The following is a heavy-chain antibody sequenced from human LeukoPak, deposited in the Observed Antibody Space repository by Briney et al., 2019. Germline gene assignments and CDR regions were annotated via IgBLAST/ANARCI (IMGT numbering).Heavy chain of an antibody. Sequence: PSETLSLTCTVSGGSISSSSYYWGWIRQPPGKGLEWIGSVYYSGTTYYNPSLRSRVTISVDTSNNEFSLRLSSVTAADTAVYYCARLKEFQQIFDYWGQGTLVTVSS. CDR3: ARLKEFQQIFDY. J-gene: IGHJ4*02. D-gene: IGHD2-2*01. V-gene: IGHV4-39*01. CDR2: VYYSGTT. CDR1: GGSISSSSYY.